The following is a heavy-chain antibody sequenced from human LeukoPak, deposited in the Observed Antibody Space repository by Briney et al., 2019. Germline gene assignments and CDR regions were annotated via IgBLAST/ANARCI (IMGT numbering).Heavy chain of an antibody. D-gene: IGHD3-22*01. V-gene: IGHV4-59*01. CDR3: ARDWISNCYDSSGYYYGMDV. J-gene: IGHJ6*02. CDR1: GGSISSYY. CDR2: IYYSGST. Sequence: SETLSLTCTVSGGSISSYYWSWIRQPPGKGLEWIGYIYYSGSTNYNPSLKSRVTISVDTSKNQFSLKLSSVTAADTAVYYCARDWISNCYDSSGYYYGMDVWGQGTTVTVSS.